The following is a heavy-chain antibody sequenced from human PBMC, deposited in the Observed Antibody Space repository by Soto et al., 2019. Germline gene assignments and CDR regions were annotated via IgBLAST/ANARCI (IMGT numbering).Heavy chain of an antibody. D-gene: IGHD2-2*01. CDR1: GFTFSGDW. V-gene: IGHV3-74*01. CDR2: INMDGSST. Sequence: EVQLVESGGGLVQPGGSLRLSCAASGFTFSGDWMHWVRRAAGKGLVWVSRINMDGSSTNYADSVKGRFTISRDNAKNTLYLQMNSLRVDDTAVYYCARGPRGLYHHDYWGQGALVTVSS. J-gene: IGHJ4*02. CDR3: ARGPRGLYHHDY.